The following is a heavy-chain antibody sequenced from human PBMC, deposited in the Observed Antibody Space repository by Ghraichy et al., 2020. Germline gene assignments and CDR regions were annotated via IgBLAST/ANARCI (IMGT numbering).Heavy chain of an antibody. V-gene: IGHV3-21*01. CDR2: ISGSSGKA. D-gene: IGHD6-19*01. CDR3: ARDVRSSGTRGWYLHFDY. Sequence: GGSLRLSCGASGFTFRNYDMNWVRQAPGKGLEWVSSISGSSGKAYYPDSVRGRFTTSRDNTRDSLYLQMDGLRAEDTAVYYCARDVRSSGTRGWYLHFDYWGRGTLVTVSS. CDR1: GFTFRNYD. J-gene: IGHJ4*02.